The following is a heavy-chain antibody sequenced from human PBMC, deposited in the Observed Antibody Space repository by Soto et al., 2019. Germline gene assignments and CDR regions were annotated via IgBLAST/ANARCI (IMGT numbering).Heavy chain of an antibody. CDR3: ARDVGTY. CDR1: GFTFNSHT. CDR2: ISDSSGTI. D-gene: IGHD3-10*01. V-gene: IGHV3-48*01. J-gene: IGHJ4*02. Sequence: EVQLVESGGDLVQPGGSLRLSCAASGFTFNSHTMNWVRQAPGKGLEWLSYISDSSGTIYYADSVKGRFTISRDNAKNLLHLQMNSLRTEDTAVYYCARDVGTYWGQGTLVTVSP.